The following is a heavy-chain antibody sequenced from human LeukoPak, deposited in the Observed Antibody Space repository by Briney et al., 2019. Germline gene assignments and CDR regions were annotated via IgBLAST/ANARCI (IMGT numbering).Heavy chain of an antibody. CDR1: GYTFTDYY. D-gene: IGHD5-24*01. CDR3: ARIGYNHYFDY. V-gene: IGHV1-2*02. CDR2: INPNSGGT. Sequence: ASVKVSCKASGYTFTDYYLHWVRQAPGLGLEWMGWINPNSGGTNSAQTFQGRVTMTRDTSITTAYLDLSRLRSDDTAVYYCARIGYNHYFDYWGQGTLVTVSS. J-gene: IGHJ4*02.